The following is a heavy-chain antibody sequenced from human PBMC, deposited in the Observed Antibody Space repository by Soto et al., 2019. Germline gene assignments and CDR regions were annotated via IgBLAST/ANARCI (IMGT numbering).Heavy chain of an antibody. J-gene: IGHJ3*02. V-gene: IGHV4-30-4*01. CDR1: GGSISSGDYY. CDR3: ARDLSIHDAFDI. Sequence: SETLSLTCTVSGGSISSGDYYWSWIRQPPGKGLEWIGYIYYSGSTYYNPSLKSRVTISVDTSKNQFSLKLSSVTAADTAVYYCARDLSIHDAFDIWGQGTMVT. D-gene: IGHD3-16*02. CDR2: IYYSGST.